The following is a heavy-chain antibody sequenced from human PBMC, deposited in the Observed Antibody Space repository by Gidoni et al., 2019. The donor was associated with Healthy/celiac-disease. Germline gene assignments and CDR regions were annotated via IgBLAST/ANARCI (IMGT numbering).Heavy chain of an antibody. V-gene: IGHV3-30*04. CDR3: ARGVRDIGAMADY. CDR2: ISYDGSNK. CDR1: GFTFSSYA. D-gene: IGHD5-12*01. Sequence: QVQLVESGGGVVQPGRSLRLSRAAPGFTFSSYAMHWVRQVPGKGLEWVAVISYDGSNKYYADSVKGRFTISRDNSKNTLYLQMNSLRAEDTAVYYCARGVRDIGAMADYWGQGTLVTVSS. J-gene: IGHJ4*02.